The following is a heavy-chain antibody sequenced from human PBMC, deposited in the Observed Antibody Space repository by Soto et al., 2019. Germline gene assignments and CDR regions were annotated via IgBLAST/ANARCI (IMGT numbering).Heavy chain of an antibody. V-gene: IGHV3-23*01. CDR1: GFTFSRYA. CDR3: AKCNLGYYDSSGYYPFDY. CDR2: ISGSGGST. D-gene: IGHD3-22*01. J-gene: IGHJ4*02. Sequence: AGGALRLSCAASGFTFSRYAMSWVRQAPGKGLEWVSAISGSGGSTYYADSVKGRFTISRDNSKNTLYLQMNSLRAEDTAVYYCAKCNLGYYDSSGYYPFDYWGQGTLVTVSS.